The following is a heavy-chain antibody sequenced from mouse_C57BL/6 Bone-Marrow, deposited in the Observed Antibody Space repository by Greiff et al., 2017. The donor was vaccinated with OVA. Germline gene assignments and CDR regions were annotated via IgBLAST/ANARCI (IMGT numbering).Heavy chain of an antibody. CDR1: GYSITSGYD. Sequence: EVQLQQSGPGMVKPSQSLSLTCTVTGYSITSGYDWHWIRHFPGNKLEWMGYISYSGSTNYNPSLKSRISITHDTSKNHFFLKLNSVTTEDTATYYCARGGTMFYGNYEGFAMDYWGQGTSVTVSS. J-gene: IGHJ4*01. CDR2: ISYSGST. CDR3: ARGGTMFYGNYEGFAMDY. V-gene: IGHV3-1*01. D-gene: IGHD2-1*01.